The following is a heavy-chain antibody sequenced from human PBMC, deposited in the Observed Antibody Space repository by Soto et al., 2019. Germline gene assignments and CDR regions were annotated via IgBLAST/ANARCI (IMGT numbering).Heavy chain of an antibody. V-gene: IGHV3-33*01. CDR3: ARDLAGGWPGVDY. D-gene: IGHD6-19*01. CDR1: GFTFSSYG. Sequence: QVQLVESGGGVGQPGRSLRLSCAASGFTFSSYGMHWVRQAPGKGLEWVAVIWYDGSNKYYADSVKGRFTISRDNSKNTLYLQMNSLRAEDTAVYYCARDLAGGWPGVDYWGQGTLVTVSS. CDR2: IWYDGSNK. J-gene: IGHJ4*02.